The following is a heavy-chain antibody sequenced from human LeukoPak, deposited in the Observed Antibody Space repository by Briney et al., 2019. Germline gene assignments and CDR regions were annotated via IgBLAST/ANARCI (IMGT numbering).Heavy chain of an antibody. V-gene: IGHV1-2*02. CDR1: GYTFTDNY. J-gene: IGHJ5*02. D-gene: IGHD1-26*01. CDR3: ARYIPQGDWFDP. Sequence: ASVKVSCTASGYTFTDNYIHWVRQAPGQGLEWMGWINADSGDTKYAQKFQGRVTMTRDTSLSTAYMKVSRLNYDDTAVFYCARYIPQGDWFDPWGQGTLVTVSS. CDR2: INADSGDT.